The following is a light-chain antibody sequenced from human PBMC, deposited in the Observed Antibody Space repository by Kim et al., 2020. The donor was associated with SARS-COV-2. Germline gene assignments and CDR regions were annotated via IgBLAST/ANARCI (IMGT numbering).Light chain of an antibody. CDR1: KLGDKY. CDR2: QDS. CDR3: QAWDSSTMV. J-gene: IGLJ2*01. V-gene: IGLV3-1*01. Sequence: SYELTQPPSVSVSPGQTASITCSGAKLGDKYACWHQQKPGQSPVLVIYQDSKRPAGIPERFSGSNSGNTATLTISGTQAMDEADYYCQAWDSSTMVFGGGTQLTVL.